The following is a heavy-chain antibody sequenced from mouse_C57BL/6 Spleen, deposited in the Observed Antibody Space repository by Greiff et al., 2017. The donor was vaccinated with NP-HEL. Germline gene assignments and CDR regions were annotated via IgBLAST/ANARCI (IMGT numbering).Heavy chain of an antibody. Sequence: QVQLKQPGTELVKPGASVKLSCKASGYTFTSYWMHWVKQRPGQGLEWIGNINPSNGGTNYNEKFKSKATLTVDKSSSTAYMQLSSLTSEGSAVYYCARGLGRGYYFDYWGQGTTLTVSS. CDR2: INPSNGGT. D-gene: IGHD4-1*01. V-gene: IGHV1-53*01. CDR3: ARGLGRGYYFDY. J-gene: IGHJ2*01. CDR1: GYTFTSYW.